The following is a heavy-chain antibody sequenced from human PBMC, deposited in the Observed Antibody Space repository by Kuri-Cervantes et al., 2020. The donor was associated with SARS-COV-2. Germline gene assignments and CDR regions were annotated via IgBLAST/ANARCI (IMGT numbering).Heavy chain of an antibody. CDR2: INPNSGGT. D-gene: IGHD2-15*01. CDR3: ARPLGSREPKTPSYGMDV. Sequence: ASVKVSCKASGYTFTGYYMHWVRQAPGQGLEWMGWINPNSGGTNYAQKFQGWVTMTRDTSISTAYMELSSLRSEDTAVYYCARPLGSREPKTPSYGMDVWGQGTTVTVSS. CDR1: GYTFTGYY. J-gene: IGHJ6*02. V-gene: IGHV1-2*04.